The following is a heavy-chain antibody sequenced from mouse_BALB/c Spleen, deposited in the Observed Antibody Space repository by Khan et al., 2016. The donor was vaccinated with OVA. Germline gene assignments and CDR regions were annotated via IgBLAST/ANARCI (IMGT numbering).Heavy chain of an antibody. CDR1: GYPFTNFG. J-gene: IGHJ4*01. CDR2: INTYTGEP. Sequence: QIQLVQSGPEVKKPGETVKISCKASGYPFTNFGMNWVRQAPGKGLKWMGWINTYTGEPSYNHDFKGRFAFSLETSASTAYLQINNLKNEDTATYFWGRVGYSGNIDSWGQGTSVTVSS. V-gene: IGHV9-3-1*01. CDR3: GRVGYSGNIDS.